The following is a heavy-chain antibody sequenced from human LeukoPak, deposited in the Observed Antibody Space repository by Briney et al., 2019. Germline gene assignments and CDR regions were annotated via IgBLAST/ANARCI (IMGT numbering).Heavy chain of an antibody. V-gene: IGHV3-21*01. CDR3: ARGFRVYYFDY. CDR2: ISGSSSYR. J-gene: IGHJ4*02. Sequence: GGSPRLSCAASGFTFSSYSMNWVRQAPGKGLEWVSSISGSSSYRYYADSVKGRFTISRDNAKNSLYLQMNSLRVEDTAVYYCARGFRVYYFDYWGQGTLVTVSS. CDR1: GFTFSSYS.